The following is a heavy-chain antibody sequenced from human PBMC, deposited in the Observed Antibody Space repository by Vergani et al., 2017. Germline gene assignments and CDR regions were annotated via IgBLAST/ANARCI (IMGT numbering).Heavy chain of an antibody. CDR1: GYTFTSYY. CDR2: INPSGGST. V-gene: IGHV1-46*01. J-gene: IGHJ5*02. Sequence: QVQLVQSGAEVKKPGASVKVSCKASGYTFTSYYMHWVRQAPGQGLEWMGIINPSGGSTSYAQKFQGRVTMTTDTSTSTAYMELRSLRSDDTAVYYCAREIGYCSSTSCDNRFDHWGQGTLVTVSS. CDR3: AREIGYCSSTSCDNRFDH. D-gene: IGHD2-2*01.